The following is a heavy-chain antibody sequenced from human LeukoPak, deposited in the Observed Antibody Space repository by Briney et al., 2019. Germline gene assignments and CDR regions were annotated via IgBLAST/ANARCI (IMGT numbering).Heavy chain of an antibody. CDR1: GYTFTGYY. D-gene: IGHD6-19*01. J-gene: IGHJ4*02. Sequence: ASEKVSCKASGYTFTGYYMHWVRQAPGQGLEWMGRINPNSGGTNYAQKFQGRVTMTRDTSISTAYMELSRLRSDDTAVYYCARDSHSSGWYLIGYWGQGTLVTVSS. CDR2: INPNSGGT. CDR3: ARDSHSSGWYLIGY. V-gene: IGHV1-2*06.